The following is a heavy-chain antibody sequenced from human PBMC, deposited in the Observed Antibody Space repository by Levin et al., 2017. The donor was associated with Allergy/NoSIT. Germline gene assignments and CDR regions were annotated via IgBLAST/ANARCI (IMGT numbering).Heavy chain of an antibody. J-gene: IGHJ6*03. Sequence: PGGSLRLSCVVSGFTFSSHWMHWVRQAPGKGLVWLSRINSDGIATNYADSVKGRFTISRDNAKNTLYLQMNSLRAEDTAVYYCARDGVDIMTTINYYYYYYMDVWGKGTTVTVSS. V-gene: IGHV3-74*01. CDR1: GFTFSSHW. D-gene: IGHD5-12*01. CDR3: ARDGVDIMTTINYYYYYYMDV. CDR2: INSDGIAT.